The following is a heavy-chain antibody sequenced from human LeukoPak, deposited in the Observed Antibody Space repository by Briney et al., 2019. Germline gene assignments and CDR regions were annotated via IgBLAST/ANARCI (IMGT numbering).Heavy chain of an antibody. V-gene: IGHV1-24*01. D-gene: IGHD7-27*01. J-gene: IGHJ3*02. CDR1: GSTLTELS. CDR3: ATDVNWGSGAFDI. Sequence: ASVKVSCKVSGSTLTELSMHWVRQAPGKGLEWMGGFDPEDGETVYAQKFKGRVTMTEDTSTDTAYMELSSLRSEDTAVYYCATDVNWGSGAFDIWGQGTMVTVSS. CDR2: FDPEDGET.